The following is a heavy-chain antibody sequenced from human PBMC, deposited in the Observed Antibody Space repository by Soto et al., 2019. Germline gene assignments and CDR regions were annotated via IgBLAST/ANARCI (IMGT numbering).Heavy chain of an antibody. J-gene: IGHJ3*02. CDR3: ARDSSSSGYYPADAFDI. CDR2: INPSGGST. CDR1: GYTFTSYY. Sequence: ASVKVSCKASGYTFTSYYMQWVRQAPGQGLEWMGIINPSGGSTSYAQKFQGRVTMTRDTSTSTVYMELSSLRSEDTAVYYCARDSSSSGYYPADAFDIWGQGTMVTVSS. D-gene: IGHD3-22*01. V-gene: IGHV1-46*01.